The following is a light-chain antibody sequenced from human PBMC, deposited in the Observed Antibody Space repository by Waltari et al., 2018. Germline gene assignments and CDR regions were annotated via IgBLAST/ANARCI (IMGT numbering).Light chain of an antibody. CDR3: ATWDDSLSGPV. V-gene: IGLV1-47*01. J-gene: IGLJ3*02. CDR2: RNN. CDR1: SSNIGSNY. Sequence: HSVLTQPPSASGTPGQRVTISCSGSSSNIGSNYVYWYQQPPGTAPKLLIYRNNPRPSGVPDLFSGSKSGTAASLAISGLRSEDEADYYCATWDDSLSGPVFGGGTKLTVL.